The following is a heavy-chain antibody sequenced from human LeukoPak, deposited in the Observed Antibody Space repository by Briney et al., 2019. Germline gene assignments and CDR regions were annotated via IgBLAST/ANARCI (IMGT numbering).Heavy chain of an antibody. V-gene: IGHV3-48*02. CDR3: ARATGYCRGGSCHHDAFDF. CDR1: GFXFSSYS. D-gene: IGHD2-15*01. CDR2: ISSSSSTI. J-gene: IGHJ3*01. Sequence: GGSLRLSCAASGFXFSSYSFNWVRQAPGKGLEWDSYISSSSSTIYYADSVKGRFTISRDDAKKSVYLQMNSLRDEDTAVYYCARATGYCRGGSCHHDAFDFWGQGTMVTVSS.